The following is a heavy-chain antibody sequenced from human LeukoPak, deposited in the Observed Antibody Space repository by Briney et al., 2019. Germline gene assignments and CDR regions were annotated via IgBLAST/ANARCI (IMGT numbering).Heavy chain of an antibody. D-gene: IGHD4-11*01. V-gene: IGHV3-23*01. CDR2: ISSSGTST. Sequence: GGSLRLSCVASGFTFSNYVMNWVRQAPGKGLECVSSISSSGTSTYYADSVKGRFTSSRDNSKNTLYLQMDSLRAEDTAIYYCANEYSKGDVWGQGTTVTVSS. CDR1: GFTFSNYV. CDR3: ANEYSKGDV. J-gene: IGHJ3*01.